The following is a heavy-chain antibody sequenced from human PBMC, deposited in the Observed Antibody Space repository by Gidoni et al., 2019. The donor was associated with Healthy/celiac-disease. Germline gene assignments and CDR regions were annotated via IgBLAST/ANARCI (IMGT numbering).Heavy chain of an antibody. D-gene: IGHD3-3*01. CDR3: ARADFWSGYYIL. Sequence: QVQLQESGPGLVKPSQPLSLPCTVSGGSISSGGYYWSWIRQHPGKGLEWIGYIYYSGSTYYNPSLKSRVTISVDTSKNQFSLKLSSVTAADTAVYYCARADFWSGYYILWGQGTLVTVSS. V-gene: IGHV4-31*03. CDR2: IYYSGST. CDR1: GGSISSGGYY. J-gene: IGHJ4*02.